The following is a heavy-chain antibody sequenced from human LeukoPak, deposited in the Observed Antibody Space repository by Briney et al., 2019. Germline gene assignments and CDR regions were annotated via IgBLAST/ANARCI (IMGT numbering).Heavy chain of an antibody. CDR1: GGPIGTHY. V-gene: IGHV4-59*11. D-gene: IGHD3-10*01. CDR2: NDYSGST. Sequence: SETLSLTCIVSGGPIGTHYWSWSRQPPGKGLEWIGYNDYSGSTNYNPSLKSRVTISVDTSKNQFSLKLNSVTAADTAVYYCARGATFRGTYYMDVWGKGTTVTVSS. CDR3: ARGATFRGTYYMDV. J-gene: IGHJ6*03.